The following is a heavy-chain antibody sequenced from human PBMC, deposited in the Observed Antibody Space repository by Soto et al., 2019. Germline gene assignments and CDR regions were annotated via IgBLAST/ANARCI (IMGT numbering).Heavy chain of an antibody. J-gene: IGHJ3*02. CDR2: ISGSGDST. CDR3: AHPRGYGVFDAYDI. D-gene: IGHD4-17*01. Sequence: LILSCVASGFTVSTYAISWVRHARGKGLDWVSAISGSGDSTYYADSVKGRFTISRDNSMNTLFMQMNSLRTQDTAVYYCAHPRGYGVFDAYDIWGQGAMVTVSS. V-gene: IGHV3-23*01. CDR1: GFTVSTYA.